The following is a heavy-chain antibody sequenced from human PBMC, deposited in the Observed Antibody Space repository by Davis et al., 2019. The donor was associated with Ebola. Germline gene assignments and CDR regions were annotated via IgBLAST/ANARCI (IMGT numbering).Heavy chain of an antibody. V-gene: IGHV4-39*01. CDR1: GGSISSSSYY. CDR3: GYNGFDF. CDR2: IYYSGST. Sequence: GSLRLSCTVSGGSISSSSYYWGWIRQPPGKGLEWIGSIYYSGSTYYNPSLKSRVTISVNTSKNQFSLKLSSVTAADTAVYYCGYNGFDFWGQGTLVTVSS. D-gene: IGHD1-1*01. J-gene: IGHJ4*02.